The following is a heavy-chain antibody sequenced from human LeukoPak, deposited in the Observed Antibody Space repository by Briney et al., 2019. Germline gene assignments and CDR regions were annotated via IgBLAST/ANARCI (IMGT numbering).Heavy chain of an antibody. CDR2: ISGSGDST. CDR1: GFTFSSYA. Sequence: GSLRLSCAASGFTFSSYAMSWVRQAPGKGLEWVSSISGSGDSTYYADSVRGRFTISRDNAKNTLYLQMNSLRAEDTAVYYCARESVFYGSGTYYNLRDAFDIWGQGTMVTVSS. J-gene: IGHJ3*02. D-gene: IGHD3-10*01. CDR3: ARESVFYGSGTYYNLRDAFDI. V-gene: IGHV3-23*01.